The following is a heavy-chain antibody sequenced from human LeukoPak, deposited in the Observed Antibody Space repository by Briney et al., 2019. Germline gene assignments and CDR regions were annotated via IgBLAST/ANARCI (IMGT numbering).Heavy chain of an antibody. CDR3: ARGNGYSGWFDP. CDR2: IYYSGST. Sequence: SETLSLTCTVSGGSISSYYWSWIRQPPGKGLEWIGYIYYSGSTNYNPSLKSRVTISVDTSKNQFSLKLSSVTAADTAVYYCARGNGYSGWFDPWGQGTLVTVSS. D-gene: IGHD5-24*01. CDR1: GGSISSYY. J-gene: IGHJ5*02. V-gene: IGHV4-59*01.